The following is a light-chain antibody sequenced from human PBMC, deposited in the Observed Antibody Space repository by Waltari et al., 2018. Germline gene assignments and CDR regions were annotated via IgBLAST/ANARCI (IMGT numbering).Light chain of an antibody. Sequence: DIQMTQSPSTLSASVGDRVTITCRASQSISSWLAWYQQKPGKAPKLLFYKASSLESGVPSGFSGSGSGTEFTLTISSLQPDDFATYYCQQYNSYPSFGQGTKVEIK. V-gene: IGKV1-5*03. J-gene: IGKJ1*01. CDR3: QQYNSYPS. CDR2: KAS. CDR1: QSISSW.